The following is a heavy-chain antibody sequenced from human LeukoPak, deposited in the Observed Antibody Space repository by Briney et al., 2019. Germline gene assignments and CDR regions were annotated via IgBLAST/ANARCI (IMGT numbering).Heavy chain of an antibody. CDR3: ARGGPAGFDY. CDR1: GGSFSGYY. CDR2: INHSGST. V-gene: IGHV4-34*01. J-gene: IGHJ4*02. Sequence: SETLSLTCAVYGGSFSGYYWSWIRQPPGEGLGWIGEINHSGSTNYNPSLKSRVTISVDTSKNQFSLKLSSVTAADTAVYYCARGGPAGFDYWGQGTLVTVSS.